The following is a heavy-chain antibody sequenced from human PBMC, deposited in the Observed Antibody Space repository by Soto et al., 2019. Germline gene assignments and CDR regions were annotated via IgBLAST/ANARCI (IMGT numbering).Heavy chain of an antibody. CDR1: GFTFDDYA. D-gene: IGHD6-19*01. J-gene: IGHJ4*02. Sequence: GGSLRLSCAASGFTFDDYAMHWVRQAPGKGLEWVSGISWNSGSIDYADSVKGRFTISRDNARNSLYLQMNSLRPEDTALYYCAKGSSSGWYTGGYFDFWGQGTLVTVSS. V-gene: IGHV3-9*01. CDR2: ISWNSGSI. CDR3: AKGSSSGWYTGGYFDF.